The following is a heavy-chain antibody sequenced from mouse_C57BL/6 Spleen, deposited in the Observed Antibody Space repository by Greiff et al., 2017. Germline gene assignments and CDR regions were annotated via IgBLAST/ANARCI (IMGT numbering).Heavy chain of an antibody. Sequence: EVKVEESGGGLVKPGGSLQLSCAASGFTFSDYGMHWVRPAPEKGLEWVAYISSGSSTIYYADTVKGRFTISRDNAKNTLFLQMTSLRSEDTAMYYCAQTAQATWFAYWGQGTLVTVSA. J-gene: IGHJ3*01. CDR1: GFTFSDYG. CDR3: AQTAQATWFAY. CDR2: ISSGSSTI. V-gene: IGHV5-17*01. D-gene: IGHD3-2*02.